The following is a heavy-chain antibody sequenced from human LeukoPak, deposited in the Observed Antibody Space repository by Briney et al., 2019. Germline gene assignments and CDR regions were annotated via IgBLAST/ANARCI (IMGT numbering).Heavy chain of an antibody. J-gene: IGHJ4*02. D-gene: IGHD3-10*01. V-gene: IGHV3-7*01. CDR1: GFTFGGFW. CDR3: ARGHHTRGVYDY. CDR2: INEDESQK. Sequence: GGSLRLSCAAAGFTFGGFWMKWVRQAPGKGLEWVANINEDESQKYYVDSVKGRFTISRDSAKNTLYLQMNSLRAEDTAGYYCARGHHTRGVYDYWGQGTLVTVSS.